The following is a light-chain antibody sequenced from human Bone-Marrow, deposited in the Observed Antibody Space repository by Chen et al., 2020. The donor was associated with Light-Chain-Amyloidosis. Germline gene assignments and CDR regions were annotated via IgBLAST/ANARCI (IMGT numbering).Light chain of an antibody. CDR2: LGS. CDR3: MQALQTPCT. CDR1: QSLLHSNGYNY. Sequence: DIVMTQSPLSLPVTPGEPASISCRSSQSLLHSNGYNYLDWYLQKPGQSPQLLIYLGSNRASGVPDRFSGRGSGTDFTLKISRVEAEDVGVYCGMQALQTPCTFGQGTKVEIK. V-gene: IGKV2-28*01. J-gene: IGKJ1*01.